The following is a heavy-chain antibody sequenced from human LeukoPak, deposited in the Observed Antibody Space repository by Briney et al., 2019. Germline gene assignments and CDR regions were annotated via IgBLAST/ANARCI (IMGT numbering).Heavy chain of an antibody. CDR3: AKRVPYGSSAVYFDS. CDR1: GFTFGTYG. D-gene: IGHD6-6*01. V-gene: IGHV3-23*01. J-gene: IGHJ4*02. Sequence: GGSLRLSCAASGFTFGTYGMYWVRQAPGKGLEWVSAINDDAKNTFYADSVKGRFTISRDNSKNTLYLQMSSLTVEDTAIYYCAKRVPYGSSAVYFDSWGQGTLVTVSS. CDR2: INDDAKNT.